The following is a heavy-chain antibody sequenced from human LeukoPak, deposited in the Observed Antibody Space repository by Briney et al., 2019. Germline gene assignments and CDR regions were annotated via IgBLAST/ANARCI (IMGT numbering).Heavy chain of an antibody. J-gene: IGHJ5*02. D-gene: IGHD6-13*01. Sequence: PGGSLRLSCAASGFTVSSNYMSWVRQAPGKGLEWVSAISGSGGSTYYADSVKGRFTISRDNSKNTLYLQMNSLRAEDTAVYYCAKRLTGWQQLVAGGWFDPWGQGTLVTVSS. CDR2: ISGSGGST. V-gene: IGHV3-23*01. CDR3: AKRLTGWQQLVAGGWFDP. CDR1: GFTVSSNY.